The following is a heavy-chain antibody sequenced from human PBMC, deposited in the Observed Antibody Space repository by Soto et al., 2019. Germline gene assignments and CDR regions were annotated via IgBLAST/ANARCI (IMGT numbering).Heavy chain of an antibody. CDR1: GYTFTSYA. D-gene: IGHD1-20*01. J-gene: IGHJ4*02. Sequence: ASVKVSCKASGYTFTSYAMHWVRQAPGQRLEWMGWINAGNGNTKYSQEFQGRVTITRDTSASTAYMELSSLRSEDTAVYYCARGYITSARLYDYWGQGTLVTVSS. V-gene: IGHV1-3*01. CDR3: ARGYITSARLYDY. CDR2: INAGNGNT.